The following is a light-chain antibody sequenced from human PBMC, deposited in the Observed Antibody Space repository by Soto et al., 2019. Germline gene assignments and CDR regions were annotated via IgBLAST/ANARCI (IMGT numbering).Light chain of an antibody. CDR1: QSVSSTY. CDR2: GTS. CDR3: QLFGSSPLYT. V-gene: IGKV3-20*01. J-gene: IGKJ2*01. Sequence: EIVLTQSPGTLSLSPGERATLSCRASQSVSSTYLAWYQQTPGQAPRLLIYGTSSRATGIPDRFSGSGSGTDFTLTISRLEPEDSAVYYCQLFGSSPLYTFGQGTKVEIK.